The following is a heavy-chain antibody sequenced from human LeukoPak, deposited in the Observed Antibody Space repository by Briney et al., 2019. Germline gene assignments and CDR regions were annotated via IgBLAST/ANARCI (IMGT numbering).Heavy chain of an antibody. J-gene: IGHJ5*02. CDR1: GYTFTSYG. CDR2: ISAYNGNT. V-gene: IGHV1-18*01. D-gene: IGHD5-24*01. Sequence: ASVKVSCKASGYTFTSYGISWVRQAPGQGLEWMGWISAYNGNTNYAQKLQGRVTMTTDTSTSTAYMELRSLRSDDTAVYYCAGDRDGDGHNYYGGWFDPWGQGTLVTVSS. CDR3: AGDRDGDGHNYYGGWFDP.